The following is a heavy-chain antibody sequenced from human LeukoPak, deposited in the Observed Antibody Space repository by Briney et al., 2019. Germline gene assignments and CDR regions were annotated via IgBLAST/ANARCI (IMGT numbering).Heavy chain of an antibody. Sequence: TGGSLRLSCAASGFTFSSYAMSWVRQAPGKGLEWVSAISGSGGSTYYADSVKGRFTISRDNSKNTLYLQMNSLRAEDTAVYYCAKGPRHYGDYIYYFDYWGQGTLVTVSS. V-gene: IGHV3-23*01. CDR2: ISGSGGST. J-gene: IGHJ4*02. D-gene: IGHD4-17*01. CDR3: AKGPRHYGDYIYYFDY. CDR1: GFTFSSYA.